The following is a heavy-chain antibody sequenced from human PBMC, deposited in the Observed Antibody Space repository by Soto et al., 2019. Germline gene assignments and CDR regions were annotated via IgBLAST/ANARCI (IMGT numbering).Heavy chain of an antibody. Sequence: QVQLVQSGAEVKKPGASVKVSCKASGYTFTSYGISWVRQAPGQGLEWMGWISAHNAHTNHAQKLQGRVTTTTDNSPSTAYLELRSLRSDDTAVYYCARDAAVGLFDYWGQGTLVTASS. CDR3: ARDAAVGLFDY. J-gene: IGHJ4*02. CDR2: ISAHNAHT. V-gene: IGHV1-18*01. CDR1: GYTFTSYG. D-gene: IGHD1-26*01.